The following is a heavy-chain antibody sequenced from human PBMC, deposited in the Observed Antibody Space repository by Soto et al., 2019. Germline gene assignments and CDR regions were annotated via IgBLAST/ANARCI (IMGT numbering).Heavy chain of an antibody. Sequence: QVQLVESGGGVVQPGRSLRLSCAPSGFTFSSYGMHWVRQAPGKGLEWVAVIWYDGSNKYYADSVKGRFTISRDNSKNTLYLQMNSLRAEDTAVYYCARGRLYSSSWYNAFDIWGQGTMVTVSS. D-gene: IGHD6-13*01. J-gene: IGHJ3*02. CDR1: GFTFSSYG. CDR3: ARGRLYSSSWYNAFDI. CDR2: IWYDGSNK. V-gene: IGHV3-33*01.